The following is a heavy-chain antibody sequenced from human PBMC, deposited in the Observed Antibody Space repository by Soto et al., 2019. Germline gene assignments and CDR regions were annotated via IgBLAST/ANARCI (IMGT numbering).Heavy chain of an antibody. V-gene: IGHV1-69*01. J-gene: IGHJ5*02. CDR3: GRYCTNTKCRGGYYLDL. D-gene: IGHD2-8*01. Sequence: QVLLVQSGAEMKQPGSSVSVSCKASGDSFTNYAFTWVRQAPGQGPEWLGGIILALGTPHYSQRFQGRLRLTADESSSTVYLELGSLRLDNTAVYYCGRYCTNTKCRGGYYLDLWGQGTLLTVSS. CDR2: IILALGTP. CDR1: GDSFTNYA.